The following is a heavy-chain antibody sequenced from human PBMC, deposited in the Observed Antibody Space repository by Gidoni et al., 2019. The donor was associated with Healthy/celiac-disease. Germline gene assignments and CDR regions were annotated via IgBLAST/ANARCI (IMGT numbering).Heavy chain of an antibody. CDR2: ISSSSSYI. V-gene: IGHV3-21*01. J-gene: IGHJ4*02. CDR1: GFTFCSYS. Sequence: EVQLVESGGGLVTPGGSLRLSCAAFGFTFCSYSMNWVRQAPGKGLEWVSSISSSSSYIYYADSVKGRFTISRDNAKNSLYLQMNSLRAEDTAVYYCAREPRSIMIFGVEPKDYWGQGTLVTVSS. D-gene: IGHD3-3*01. CDR3: AREPRSIMIFGVEPKDY.